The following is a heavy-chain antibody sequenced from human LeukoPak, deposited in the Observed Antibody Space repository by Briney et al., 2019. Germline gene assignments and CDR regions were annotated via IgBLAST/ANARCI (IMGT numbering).Heavy chain of an antibody. J-gene: IGHJ6*02. D-gene: IGHD5-18*01. CDR3: AKGEVDTAMVTLNYYYYGMDV. CDR1: GFTFSSYA. V-gene: IGHV3-23*01. CDR2: ISGSGGST. Sequence: GGSLRLSCAASGFTFSSYAMSWVRQAPGKGLEWVSAISGSGGSTYYAGSVKGRFTISRDNSKNTLYLQMNSLRAEDTAVYYCAKGEVDTAMVTLNYYYYGMDVWGQGTTVTVSS.